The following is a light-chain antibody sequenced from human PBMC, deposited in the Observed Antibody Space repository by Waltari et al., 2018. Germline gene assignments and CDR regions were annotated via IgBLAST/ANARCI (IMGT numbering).Light chain of an antibody. Sequence: QSVLTQPPSASGTPGQRVTISCSGSSSNIGTNYVYWYQQLPGTAPKLLIYKNEQRLSGVPDGFSVSKSGTSSSLAISGLRAEDESTYYCAAWDDSRGVFGGGTKLTVL. V-gene: IGLV1-47*01. CDR1: SSNIGTNY. CDR3: AAWDDSRGV. CDR2: KNE. J-gene: IGLJ3*02.